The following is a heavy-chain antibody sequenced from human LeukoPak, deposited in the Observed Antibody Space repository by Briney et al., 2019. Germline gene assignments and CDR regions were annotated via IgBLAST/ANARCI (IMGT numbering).Heavy chain of an antibody. V-gene: IGHV4-39*01. J-gene: IGHJ4*02. CDR3: ASPSIAARSSTDYFDY. Sequence: SETLSLTCTVSGGSISSSSYYWGWIRQPPGKGLEWIGSIYYSGSTYYNPSLKSRVTISVDTSKNQFSLKLSSVTAADTAVYYCASPSIAARSSTDYFDYWGQGTLVTVSS. CDR1: GGSISSSSYY. D-gene: IGHD6-6*01. CDR2: IYYSGST.